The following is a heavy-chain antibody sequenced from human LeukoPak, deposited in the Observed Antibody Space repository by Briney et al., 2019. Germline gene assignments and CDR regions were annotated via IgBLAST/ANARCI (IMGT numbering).Heavy chain of an antibody. J-gene: IGHJ4*02. CDR3: ASGEARYFDWLLPIY. Sequence: GGSLRLSCAASGFTFSSYWMSWVRQAPGKGLEWVANIKQDGSEKYYVDSVKGRFTISGDNAKNSLYLQMNSLRAEDTAVYYCASGEARYFDWLLPIYWGQGTLVTVSS. CDR1: GFTFSSYW. CDR2: IKQDGSEK. V-gene: IGHV3-7*01. D-gene: IGHD3-9*01.